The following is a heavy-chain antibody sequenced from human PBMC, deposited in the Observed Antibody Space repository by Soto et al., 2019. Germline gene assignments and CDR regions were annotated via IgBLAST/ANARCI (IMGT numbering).Heavy chain of an antibody. CDR2: MYYNGNI. Sequence: LSLTCNVSGGSISNYYWTWIRQSPEKGLEWIGYMYYNGNINYNPSLKSRVTISIDTSKNQFSLTLKSVTAADTAVYYCVSGGNWFDPWGQGVLVTVSS. CDR1: GGSISNYY. D-gene: IGHD3-16*01. V-gene: IGHV4-59*01. CDR3: VSGGNWFDP. J-gene: IGHJ5*02.